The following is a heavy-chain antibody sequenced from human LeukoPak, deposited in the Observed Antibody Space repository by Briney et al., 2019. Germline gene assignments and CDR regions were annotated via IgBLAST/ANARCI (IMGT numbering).Heavy chain of an antibody. J-gene: IGHJ3*02. Sequence: PSETLSLTCAVSGVAISRGGYAWNWIRQPPGKGLEWIAYIYHSGTTYYNPSLKSRATISVDTSKNQFSLKLSSVTAADTAVYYCARVTELRTITDAFDIWGQGTMVTVSS. D-gene: IGHD3-9*01. V-gene: IGHV4-30-4*07. CDR3: ARVTELRTITDAFDI. CDR2: IYHSGTT. CDR1: GVAISRGGYA.